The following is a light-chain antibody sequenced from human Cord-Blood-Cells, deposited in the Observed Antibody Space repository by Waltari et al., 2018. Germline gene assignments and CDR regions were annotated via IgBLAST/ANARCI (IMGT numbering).Light chain of an antibody. CDR2: GKN. CDR1: SLRSYY. Sequence: SSELTQDPAVSVALGQTVRITCQGDSLRSYYASWYQQKPGQAPVLVIYGKNNRPSGSPDRFAGSSAGNTASLTITGAQAEDEADYYCNSRDSSGSWVFGGGTKLTVL. CDR3: NSRDSSGSWV. V-gene: IGLV3-19*01. J-gene: IGLJ3*02.